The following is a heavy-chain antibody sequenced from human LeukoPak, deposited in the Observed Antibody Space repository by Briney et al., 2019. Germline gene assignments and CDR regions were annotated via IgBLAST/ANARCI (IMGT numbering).Heavy chain of an antibody. J-gene: IGHJ2*01. CDR1: GGSISSYY. D-gene: IGHD2-2*03. V-gene: IGHV4-4*07. Sequence: PSETLSLTCTVSGGSISSYYWSWIRQPAGKGLEWIGRIYTSGSTTYNPSLKSRVTMSVDTSKNHFSLKLSSVTAADTAVYYCARDLDIVVVPAAPHYLYFDLWGRGTLVTVSS. CDR3: ARDLDIVVVPAAPHYLYFDL. CDR2: IYTSGST.